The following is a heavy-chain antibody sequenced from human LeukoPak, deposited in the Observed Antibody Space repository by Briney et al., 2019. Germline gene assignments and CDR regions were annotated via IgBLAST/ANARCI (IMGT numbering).Heavy chain of an antibody. Sequence: PGGSLRLSCATSGFTFSSYSMNWVRQAPGKGLEWVSSISSSSSYIYYADSVKGRFTISRDNAKNSLYLQMNSLRAEDTAVYYCARTGTTSPLYYFDYWGQGTLVTVSS. CDR3: ARTGTTSPLYYFDY. CDR1: GFTFSSYS. D-gene: IGHD1-1*01. V-gene: IGHV3-21*01. CDR2: ISSSSSYI. J-gene: IGHJ4*02.